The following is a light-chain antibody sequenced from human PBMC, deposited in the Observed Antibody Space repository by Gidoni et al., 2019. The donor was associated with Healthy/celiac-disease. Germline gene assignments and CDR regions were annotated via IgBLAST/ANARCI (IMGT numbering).Light chain of an antibody. CDR3: AAWDDSLNGWV. CDR1: SSNIGSNT. Sequence: QSVLTQQPSASGTPGPRVPISCSGSSSNIGSNTVNWYQQPPGTAPKLLIYSNKQRPSGVPDRFSGSKSGTSASLAISGLQSEDEADYYCAAWDDSLNGWVFGGGTKLTVL. J-gene: IGLJ3*02. CDR2: SNK. V-gene: IGLV1-44*01.